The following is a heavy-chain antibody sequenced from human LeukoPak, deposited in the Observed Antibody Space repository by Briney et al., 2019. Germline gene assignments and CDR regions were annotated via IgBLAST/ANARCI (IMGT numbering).Heavy chain of an antibody. CDR3: GRGDSSGYFAPDY. CDR1: GGAFSSYA. J-gene: IGHJ4*02. D-gene: IGHD3-22*01. Sequence: GASVKVSCKASGGAFSSYAISWVRQAPGQGLEWMGGIIPIFGTANYAQKFQGRVTITADESTSTAYMELSSLRSEDTAVYYCGRGDSSGYFAPDYWGQGTLVTVSS. CDR2: IIPIFGTA. V-gene: IGHV1-69*13.